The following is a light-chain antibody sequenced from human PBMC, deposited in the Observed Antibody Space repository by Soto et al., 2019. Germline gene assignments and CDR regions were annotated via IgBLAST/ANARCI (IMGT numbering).Light chain of an antibody. Sequence: DIQMTQSPSPLSASVGDRVTITCRASQTMSTYLNWYQQKPGKAPKLLIYGASSLQSGVPSRFSGSGSGTDFTLTISSLQPEDFGTYYCQQSFSTPRTFGQGTKVEIK. V-gene: IGKV1-39*01. CDR2: GAS. CDR3: QQSFSTPRT. J-gene: IGKJ1*01. CDR1: QTMSTY.